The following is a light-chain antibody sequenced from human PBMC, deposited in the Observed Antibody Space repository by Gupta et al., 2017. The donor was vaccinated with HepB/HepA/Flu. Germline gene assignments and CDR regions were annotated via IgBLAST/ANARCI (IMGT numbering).Light chain of an antibody. CDR2: YDD. CDR1: SSNVGRNN. CDR3: AAWDTSLNVVV. V-gene: IGLV1-44*01. Sequence: QSVLTPSTSVSGTPGQRVSISCSGSSSNVGRNNVNGYQQHPGTAPKLLIYYDDERRSGVPDRISGSKSGTSASLANSRLQSEDEADYYCAAWDTSLNVVVFGGGTKPTVL. J-gene: IGLJ2*01.